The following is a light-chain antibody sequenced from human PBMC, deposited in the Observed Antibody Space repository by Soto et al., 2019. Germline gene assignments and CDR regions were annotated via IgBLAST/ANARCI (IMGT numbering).Light chain of an antibody. CDR2: GAS. Sequence: EIVLTQSPGTLSLSPGERATLSCRASQSVSSSYLAWYQQKPGQAPRLLIYGASSRATGIPDRFSGSGSGTDFTLTISRLEPEDFVVYYCQQYGASPLLFTFGPGTKVDI. CDR1: QSVSSSY. J-gene: IGKJ3*01. V-gene: IGKV3-20*01. CDR3: QQYGASPLLFT.